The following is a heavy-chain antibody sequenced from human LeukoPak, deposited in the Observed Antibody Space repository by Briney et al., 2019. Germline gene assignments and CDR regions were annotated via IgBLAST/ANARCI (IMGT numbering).Heavy chain of an antibody. V-gene: IGHV3-23*01. CDR2: ISGSGGST. J-gene: IGHJ5*02. D-gene: IGHD3-9*01. CDR1: GFTFSSNY. CDR3: ARETYDILTGYAGGDNWFDP. Sequence: PGGSLRLSCAASGFTFSSNYMSWVRQALGKGLEWVSAISGSGGSTYYADSVKGRFTISRDNSKNTLYLQMNSLRAEDTAVYYCARETYDILTGYAGGDNWFDPWGQGTLVTVSS.